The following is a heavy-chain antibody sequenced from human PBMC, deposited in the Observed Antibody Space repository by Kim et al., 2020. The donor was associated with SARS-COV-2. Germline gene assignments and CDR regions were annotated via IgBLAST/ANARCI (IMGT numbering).Heavy chain of an antibody. CDR1: GFSFSGYS. CDR2: ISDGAGYT. J-gene: IGHJ4*02. Sequence: GGSLRLSCAASGFSFSGYSMRWVRQAPGKGLEWISYISDGAGYTNFADSVKGRFTISRDNAKNSLFLQMNSLRAEDTAVYYCAREDHSNHLDFCGQGTL. D-gene: IGHD4-4*01. V-gene: IGHV3-11*06. CDR3: AREDHSNHLDF.